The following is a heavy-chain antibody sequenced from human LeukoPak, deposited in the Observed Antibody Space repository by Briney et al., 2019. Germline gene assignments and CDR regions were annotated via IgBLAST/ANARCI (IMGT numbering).Heavy chain of an antibody. CDR3: AKDLNGYSSSSGVFDY. D-gene: IGHD6-6*01. V-gene: IGHV3-23*01. J-gene: IGHJ4*02. CDR1: GFTFSSYA. Sequence: PGGSLRLSCAASGFTFSSYAMSWVRQAPGKGLEWDSAISDGSTYYADSVKGRFTISRDNSKNTLYLQMNSLRAEDTAVYYCAKDLNGYSSSSGVFDYWGQGTLVTVSS. CDR2: ISDGST.